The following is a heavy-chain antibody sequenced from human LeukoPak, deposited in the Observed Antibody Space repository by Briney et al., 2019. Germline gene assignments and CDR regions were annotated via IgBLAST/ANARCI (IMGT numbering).Heavy chain of an antibody. CDR1: GYTFTSYD. J-gene: IGHJ6*03. Sequence: GASVKVSCKASGYTFTSYDINWVRQATGQGLEWMGWMNPNSGNTGYAQKFQGRVTITRNTSISTAYMELSSLRSEDTAVYYCARRYYDILTGYYGDYYYYYMDVWGKGTTVTVSS. CDR3: ARRYYDILTGYYGDYYYYYMDV. CDR2: MNPNSGNT. V-gene: IGHV1-8*03. D-gene: IGHD3-9*01.